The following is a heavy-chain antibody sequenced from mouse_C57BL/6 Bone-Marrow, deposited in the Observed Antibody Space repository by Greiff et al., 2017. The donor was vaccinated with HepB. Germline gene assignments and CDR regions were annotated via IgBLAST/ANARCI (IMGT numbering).Heavy chain of an antibody. V-gene: IGHV1-64*01. CDR1: GYTFTSYW. CDR3: ARAYYYGTWYFDV. CDR2: IHPNSGST. D-gene: IGHD1-1*01. Sequence: QVQLQQPGAELVKPGASVKLSCKASGYTFTSYWMHWVKQRPGQGLEWIGMIHPNSGSTNYNEKFKSKATLTVDKSSSTAYMQLSSLTSEDSAVYYCARAYYYGTWYFDVWGTGTTVTVSS. J-gene: IGHJ1*03.